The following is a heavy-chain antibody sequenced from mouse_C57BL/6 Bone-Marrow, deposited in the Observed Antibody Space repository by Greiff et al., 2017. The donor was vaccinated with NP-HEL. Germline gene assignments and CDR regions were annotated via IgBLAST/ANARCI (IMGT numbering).Heavy chain of an antibody. Sequence: QVQLQQSGPGLVAPSQRLSITCTVSGFSFTSYAISWVRQPPGKGLEWLGVIWTGGGTNYLSALKARLSISKDNSKSQVFLKMNRLQTDDTARYYCARNFAYYSFYDFDDGGQGTTRTVSS. CDR1: GFSFTSYA. V-gene: IGHV2-9-1*01. CDR2: IWTGGGT. J-gene: IGHJ2*01. CDR3: ARNFAYYSFYDFDD. D-gene: IGHD2-12*01.